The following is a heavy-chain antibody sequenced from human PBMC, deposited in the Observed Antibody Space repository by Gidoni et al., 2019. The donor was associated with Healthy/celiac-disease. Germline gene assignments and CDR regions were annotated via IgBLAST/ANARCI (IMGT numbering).Heavy chain of an antibody. J-gene: IGHJ4*02. Sequence: QLQLQESGPGLVKPSETLSLTCTVSGGSISSSSYYWGWIRQPPGKGLEWIGSIYYSGSTYYNPSLKSRVTISVDTSKNQFSLKLSSVTAADTAVYYCARVPTEGNDYGDYERSHFDYWGQGTLVTVSS. D-gene: IGHD4-17*01. CDR3: ARVPTEGNDYGDYERSHFDY. CDR2: IYYSGST. V-gene: IGHV4-39*07. CDR1: GGSISSSSYY.